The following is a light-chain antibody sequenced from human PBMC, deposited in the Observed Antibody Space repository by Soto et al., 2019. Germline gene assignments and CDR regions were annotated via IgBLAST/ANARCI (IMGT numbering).Light chain of an antibody. V-gene: IGKV1-39*01. CDR2: AAS. CDR3: QQSYSDPYT. Sequence: DIQMTQAPSSLSASLGDRVTISCRPSQTISNYLNWYQQKPGKAPKLLIYAASSLQGGVPSRISGSGSGTDFTLTISSLQPEDFATYYCQQSYSDPYTFGQGTKVDIK. CDR1: QTISNY. J-gene: IGKJ2*01.